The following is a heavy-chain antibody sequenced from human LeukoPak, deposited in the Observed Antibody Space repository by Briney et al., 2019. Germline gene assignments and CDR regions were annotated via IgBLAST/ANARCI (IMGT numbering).Heavy chain of an antibody. CDR1: GFTFSSYS. CDR2: ISSSSSTT. J-gene: IGHJ4*02. D-gene: IGHD3-16*01. Sequence: GGSLRLSCAASGFTFSSYSMNWVRQAPGKGLEWVSSISSSSSTTYYAESVKGRVTISRDNAKNSLYLQMNSLRAEDTAVYYCAGETRWGPESHWGQGTLVTVSS. CDR3: AGETRWGPESH. V-gene: IGHV3-48*01.